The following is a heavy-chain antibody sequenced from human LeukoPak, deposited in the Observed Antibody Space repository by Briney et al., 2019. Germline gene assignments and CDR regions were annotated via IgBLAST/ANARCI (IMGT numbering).Heavy chain of an antibody. CDR3: ARTCSGGSCFGVWYFDL. CDR1: GFTFSSYG. V-gene: IGHV3-33*08. Sequence: PGRSLRLSCAASGFTFSSYGMHWVRQAPGKGLEWVALIWYDGTNKYYADSVKGRFTISRDNSENTLYLQMNSLRAEDTAVYYCARTCSGGSCFGVWYFDLWGRGTLVTVSS. D-gene: IGHD2-15*01. J-gene: IGHJ2*01. CDR2: IWYDGTNK.